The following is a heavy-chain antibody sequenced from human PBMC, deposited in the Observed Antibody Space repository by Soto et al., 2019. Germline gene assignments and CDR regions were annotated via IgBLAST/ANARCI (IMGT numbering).Heavy chain of an antibody. CDR1: GGSISSYF. V-gene: IGHV4-4*07. J-gene: IGHJ4*02. CDR3: AGGAASGSFEY. CDR2: IHTSGTT. Sequence: PSETLSLTCPVSGGSISSYFWSWIRQPAGKALEWIGRIHTSGTTNYNPSLKSRVTMSVDTSKNQFSLKVTSVTAADTALYFCAGGAASGSFEYWGQGTLVTVSS. D-gene: IGHD6-13*01.